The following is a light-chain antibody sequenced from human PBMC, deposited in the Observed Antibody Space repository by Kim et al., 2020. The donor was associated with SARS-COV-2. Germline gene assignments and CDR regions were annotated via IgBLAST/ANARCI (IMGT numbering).Light chain of an antibody. J-gene: IGKJ2*01. CDR3: QHYGSSPRYT. CDR1: QSVGSSY. CDR2: GAS. Sequence: SPGERATLSCRASQSVGSSYLAWYQHKPGQAPRLLIYGASSRATGIPDRFSGSGSGTDFTLTISRLEPEDFAVYYCQHYGSSPRYTFGQGTKLEI. V-gene: IGKV3-20*01.